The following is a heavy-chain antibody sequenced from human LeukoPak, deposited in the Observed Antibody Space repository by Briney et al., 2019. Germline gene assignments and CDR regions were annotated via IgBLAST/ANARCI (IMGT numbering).Heavy chain of an antibody. CDR3: ARGTQWLVPTTFDY. Sequence: SETLSLTCTVSGGSIDTYYWSWIRQPPGKGLEWIGYVYYSGSAIYSPSLKSRVTISVDTSKNQFSLKMSSVTAADTAVYYCARGTQWLVPTTFDYWGQGILVTVSS. V-gene: IGHV4-59*01. CDR2: VYYSGSA. D-gene: IGHD6-19*01. CDR1: GGSIDTYY. J-gene: IGHJ4*02.